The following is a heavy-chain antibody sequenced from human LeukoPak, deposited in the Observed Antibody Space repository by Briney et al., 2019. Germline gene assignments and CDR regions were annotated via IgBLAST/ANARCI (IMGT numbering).Heavy chain of an antibody. CDR3: AHRQFDGWWTFDY. Sequence: SGPTLMQPTQPLTLPFTFSGFSLPTTGVGVGWFRQPPEKALEWLSLIYWDDDRRYMPSLKSRLTITKDTSKTQVVLTMTNMDPVDTGTYYCAHRQFDGWWTFDYWGQGTLVTVSS. CDR1: GFSLPTTGVG. V-gene: IGHV2-5*02. CDR2: IYWDDDR. D-gene: IGHD6-19*01. J-gene: IGHJ4*02.